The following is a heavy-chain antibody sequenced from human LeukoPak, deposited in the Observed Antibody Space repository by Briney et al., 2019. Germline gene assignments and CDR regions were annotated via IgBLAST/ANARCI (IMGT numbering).Heavy chain of an antibody. D-gene: IGHD6-19*01. J-gene: IGHJ4*02. CDR1: GFTFSSYS. CDR3: ARTPGYSSGWLDY. V-gene: IGHV3-48*04. CDR2: ISSSSSTI. Sequence: GGSLRLSCAASGFTFSSYSMNWVRQAPGKGLEWVSCISSSSSTIYYADSVKGRFTISRDNAKNSLYLQMNSLRAEDTAVYYCARTPGYSSGWLDYWGQGTLVTVSS.